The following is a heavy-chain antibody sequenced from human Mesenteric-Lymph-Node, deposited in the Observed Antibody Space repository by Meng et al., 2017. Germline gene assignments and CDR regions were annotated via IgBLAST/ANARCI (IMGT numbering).Heavy chain of an antibody. CDR3: ARGYYDSSGYGYWYFDL. D-gene: IGHD3-22*01. J-gene: IGHJ2*01. Sequence: VRLRVTGPGLVKPSQTLSLTCTVSGGSIGSGDYYWSWIRQPPGKGLEWIGYIYYSGSTYYNPSLKSRVTISVDTSKNQFSLKLSSVTAADTAVYYCARGYYDSSGYGYWYFDLWGRGTLVTVSS. CDR1: GGSIGSGDYY. CDR2: IYYSGST. V-gene: IGHV4-30-4*01.